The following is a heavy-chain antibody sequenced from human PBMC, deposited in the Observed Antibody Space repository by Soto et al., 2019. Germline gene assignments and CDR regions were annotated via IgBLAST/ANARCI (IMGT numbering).Heavy chain of an antibody. CDR2: ITGSGESS. CDR1: GFTFSTYA. D-gene: IGHD2-15*01. CDR3: AKAGGDCSGGSCYSGQGDY. J-gene: IGHJ4*02. V-gene: IGHV3-23*01. Sequence: EVQLLESGGGLVQPGGSLRLSCAASGFTFSTYAMSWVRQAPGKGLEWVSGITGSGESSYYADSVKGRFTISRDNSKNALYLHMNSLRGEDTAVYYCAKAGGDCSGGSCYSGQGDYWGQGTLVTVSS.